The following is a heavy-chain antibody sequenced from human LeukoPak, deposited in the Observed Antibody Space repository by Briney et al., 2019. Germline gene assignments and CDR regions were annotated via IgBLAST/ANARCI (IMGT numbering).Heavy chain of an antibody. J-gene: IGHJ4*02. CDR1: GGSFSGYY. D-gene: IGHD3-22*01. CDR2: INHSGST. V-gene: IGHV4-34*01. CDR3: ARDRSYYDSSGYYFSYFDY. Sequence: SETLSLTCAVYGGSFSGYYWSWIRQPPGKGLEWIGEINHSGSTNYNPSLKSRITISVDTSKNQFSLKLSSVTAADTAVYYCARDRSYYDSSGYYFSYFDYWGQGTLVTVSS.